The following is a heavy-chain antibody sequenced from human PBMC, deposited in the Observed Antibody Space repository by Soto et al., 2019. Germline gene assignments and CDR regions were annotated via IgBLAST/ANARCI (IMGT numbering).Heavy chain of an antibody. Sequence: SETLSLTCTVSGGSISSSSCYWGWIRQPPGKGLEWIGSIYYSGSTYYNPSLKSRVTISVDTSKNQFSLKLSSVTAADTAVYYCARRQYCSGGSCYFLWFDPWGQGTLVTVSS. CDR1: GGSISSSSCY. D-gene: IGHD2-15*01. J-gene: IGHJ5*02. CDR3: ARRQYCSGGSCYFLWFDP. V-gene: IGHV4-39*01. CDR2: IYYSGST.